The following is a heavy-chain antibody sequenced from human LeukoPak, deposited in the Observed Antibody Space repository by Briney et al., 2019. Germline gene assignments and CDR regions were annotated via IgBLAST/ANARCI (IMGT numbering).Heavy chain of an antibody. CDR2: TNHSGST. D-gene: IGHD3-9*01. J-gene: IGHJ4*02. Sequence: SETLSLTCAVYGGSFSGYYWSWLRQPPGKGLEWIGETNHSGSTNYNPSLKSRVTISVDTSKNQYSLKLSSVTAADTAVYYCARGGDILTVLDYWGQGTLVTVSS. CDR3: ARGGDILTVLDY. V-gene: IGHV4-34*01. CDR1: GGSFSGYY.